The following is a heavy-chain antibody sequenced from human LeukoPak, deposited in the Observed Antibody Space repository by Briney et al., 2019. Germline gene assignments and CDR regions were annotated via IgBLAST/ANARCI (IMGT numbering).Heavy chain of an antibody. V-gene: IGHV1-69*05. CDR2: IIPIFGTA. CDR3: AREGPPVGATTPPIGC. D-gene: IGHD1-26*01. J-gene: IGHJ4*02. CDR1: GGTFSSYA. Sequence: SVKVSCKASGGTFSSYAISWVRQAPGQGLEWMGRIIPIFGTANYAQKFQGRVTITTDESTSTAYMELSSLRSEDTDVYYCAREGPPVGATTPPIGCWGQGTLVTVSS.